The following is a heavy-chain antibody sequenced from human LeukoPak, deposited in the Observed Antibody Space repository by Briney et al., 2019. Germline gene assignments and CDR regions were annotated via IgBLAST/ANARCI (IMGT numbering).Heavy chain of an antibody. D-gene: IGHD2-8*01. CDR1: GGSISSYY. J-gene: IGHJ1*01. CDR2: IYYSGST. V-gene: IGHV4-59*08. CDR3: ARGNYCTNGVCYGPDYFQH. Sequence: SETLSLTCTVSGGSISSYYWSWIRQPPGKGLQWIGDIYYSGSTNYNPSLKSRVTISVDTSKNQFSLKLSSVTAADTAVYYCARGNYCTNGVCYGPDYFQHWGQGTLVTVSS.